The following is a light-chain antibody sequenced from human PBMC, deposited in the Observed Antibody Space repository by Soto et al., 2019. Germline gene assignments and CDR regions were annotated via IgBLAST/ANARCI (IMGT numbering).Light chain of an antibody. V-gene: IGKV3-15*01. Sequence: EILMTQSPATLSVSPGERATLSCRASERVSSNVAWCQQKPGQAPRLLIYAAPTRATGIPARFSGSGSGTEFTLTISSLQSEDFAVYYCQHYNNGPPALPFGGGTK. CDR3: QHYNNGPPALP. CDR1: ERVSSN. CDR2: AAP. J-gene: IGKJ4*01.